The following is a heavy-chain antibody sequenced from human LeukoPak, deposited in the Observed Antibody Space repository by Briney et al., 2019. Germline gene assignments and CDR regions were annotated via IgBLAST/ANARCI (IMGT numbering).Heavy chain of an antibody. D-gene: IGHD2-2*01. CDR1: GGSLSGYY. CDR2: INHSGST. V-gene: IGHV4-34*01. CDR3: ARGFIVVVPAAKGENWFDP. Sequence: SETLSLTCAVYGGSLSGYYWSWIRQPPGKGLEWIGEINHSGSTNYNPSLKSRVTISVDTSKNQFSLKLSSVTAADTAVYYCARGFIVVVPAAKGENWFDPWGQGTLVTVSS. J-gene: IGHJ5*02.